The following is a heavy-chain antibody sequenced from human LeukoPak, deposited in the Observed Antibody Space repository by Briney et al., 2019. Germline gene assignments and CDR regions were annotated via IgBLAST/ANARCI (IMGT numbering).Heavy chain of an antibody. CDR1: GFTFSSYS. V-gene: IGHV3-21*01. Sequence: GGSLRLSCAASGFTFSSYSMNWVRQAPGKGLEWVSSISSNNDYIYYADSVKGRFTISRDNAKNSLFLQMNSLRAEDTAVYYCARVAVAAAGTGYWGQGTLATVSS. CDR2: ISSNNDYI. CDR3: ARVAVAAAGTGY. J-gene: IGHJ4*02. D-gene: IGHD6-13*01.